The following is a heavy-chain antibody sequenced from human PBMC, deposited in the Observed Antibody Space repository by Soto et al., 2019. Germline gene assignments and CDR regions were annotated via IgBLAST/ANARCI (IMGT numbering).Heavy chain of an antibody. Sequence: PSETLSLTCTVSGGSISSYYWSWIRQPPGKGLEWIGYIYYSGSTNYNPSLKSRVTISVDTSKNQFSLKLSSVTAADTAVYYCARGPRVIPMVGGVIIRDYYYGMDVWGQGTTVTVSS. CDR1: GGSISSYY. CDR3: ARGPRVIPMVGGVIIRDYYYGMDV. V-gene: IGHV4-59*01. D-gene: IGHD3-10*01. J-gene: IGHJ6*02. CDR2: IYYSGST.